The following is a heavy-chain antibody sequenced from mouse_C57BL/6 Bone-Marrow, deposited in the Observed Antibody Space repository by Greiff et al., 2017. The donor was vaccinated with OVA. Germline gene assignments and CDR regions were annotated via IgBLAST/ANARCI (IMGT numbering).Heavy chain of an antibody. V-gene: IGHV5-17*01. CDR2: ISSGSSTI. D-gene: IGHD2-3*01. Sequence: EVKLEESGGGLVKPGGSLKLSCAASGFTFSDYGMHWVRQAPEKGLEWVAYISSGSSTIYYADTVKGRFTISRDNAKNTLFLQMTSLRSEDTAMYYCARRRWLLYYAMDYWGQGTSVTVSS. CDR3: ARRRWLLYYAMDY. J-gene: IGHJ4*01. CDR1: GFTFSDYG.